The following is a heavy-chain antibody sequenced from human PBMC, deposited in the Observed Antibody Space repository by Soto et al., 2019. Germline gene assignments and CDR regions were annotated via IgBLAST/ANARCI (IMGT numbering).Heavy chain of an antibody. CDR1: GASISSSNYY. V-gene: IGHV4-39*01. D-gene: IGHD4-17*01. CDR2: MYYSGRT. Sequence: SETLSLTCTVSGASISSSNYYWGWIRQPPGRGLEWIGTMYYSGRTYYNPSLKSRVTTSADTSKNQFSLKLSAVTATDTAVYYCARRGNTVTTGYYYGMGVWGQGTTVTVSS. CDR3: ARRGNTVTTGYYYGMGV. J-gene: IGHJ6*02.